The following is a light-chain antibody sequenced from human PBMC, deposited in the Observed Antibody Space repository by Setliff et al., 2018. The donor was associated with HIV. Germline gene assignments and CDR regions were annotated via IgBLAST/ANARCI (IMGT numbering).Light chain of an antibody. CDR3: SSYAITNTLP. Sequence: QSVLAQPASVSGSPGQSITISCTGTSSDVGGYSHVSWYQQHPGKAPKLIIYEVRNRPSGVSNRFSGSKSGNTASPTISGLRAEDEADYYCSSYAITNTLPFGTGTKVTVL. V-gene: IGLV2-14*01. CDR2: EVR. CDR1: SSDVGGYSH. J-gene: IGLJ1*01.